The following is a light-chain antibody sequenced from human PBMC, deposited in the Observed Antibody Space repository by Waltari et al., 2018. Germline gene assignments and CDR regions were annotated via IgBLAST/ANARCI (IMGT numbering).Light chain of an antibody. V-gene: IGKV3-20*01. CDR3: QKYESLPAT. J-gene: IGKJ1*01. Sequence: EIVLTQSPGTLSLSPGERATLSCRASQSVGRSLVWYQQKPGQAPRLLIYHASLRATGIPDSFSGSGSGTDVSLTISRLEPEDFAVYYCQKYESLPATFGQGTKVEI. CDR1: QSVGRS. CDR2: HAS.